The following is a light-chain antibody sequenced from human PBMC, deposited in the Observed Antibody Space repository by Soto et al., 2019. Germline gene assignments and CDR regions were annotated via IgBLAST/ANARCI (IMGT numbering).Light chain of an antibody. CDR1: SSNIGSKT. CDR3: CSFASSSTYV. Sequence: QSVLTQPPSASGTPGQRVTVSCAGHSSNIGSKTVNWYQHLPGTAPKLLMYGDNQRPSGVPDRFSGSKSGTSAFLAISGLQSADEADYYCCSFASSSTYVFGTGTKLTVL. J-gene: IGLJ1*01. V-gene: IGLV1-44*01. CDR2: GDN.